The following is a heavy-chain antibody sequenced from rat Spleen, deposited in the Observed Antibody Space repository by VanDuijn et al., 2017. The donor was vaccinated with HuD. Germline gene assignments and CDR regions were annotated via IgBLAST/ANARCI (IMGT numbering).Heavy chain of an antibody. J-gene: IGHJ2*01. CDR3: TTRDYISYTGIF. V-gene: IGHV5-31*01. CDR2: IPNTGDNT. Sequence: EVQLVESGGGLVQPGGSLKLSCVASGFTFNNYWMTWIRQAPGKGLEWVASIPNTGDNTYYPDSVKGRFTISRDNAKSTLYLQMDSLRSEDTATYYCTTRDYISYTGIFWGQGVMVTVSS. D-gene: IGHD1-2*01. CDR1: GFTFNNYW.